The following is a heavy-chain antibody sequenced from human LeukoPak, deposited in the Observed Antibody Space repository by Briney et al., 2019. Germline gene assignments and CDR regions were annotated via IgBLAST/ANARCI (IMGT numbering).Heavy chain of an antibody. CDR3: AREGIGIGYNKGFDI. V-gene: IGHV3-21*01. J-gene: IGHJ3*02. Sequence: GGSLRLSCAGSGFSFSRHGMNWVRQAPGKGLEWVSSISSSSSYIYYADSVKGRFTISRDNAKNSLYLQMNSLRAEDTAVYYCAREGIGIGYNKGFDIWGQGTMVTVSS. CDR2: ISSSSSYI. CDR1: GFSFSRHG. D-gene: IGHD5-24*01.